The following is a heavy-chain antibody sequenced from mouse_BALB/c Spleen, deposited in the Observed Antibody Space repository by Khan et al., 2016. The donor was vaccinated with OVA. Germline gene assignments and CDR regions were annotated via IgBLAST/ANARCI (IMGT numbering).Heavy chain of an antibody. CDR1: GFTFSTYG. D-gene: IGHD1-1*01. Sequence: EVELVESGGDLVKPGGSLKLSCAASGFTFSTYGMSWVRQTPDKRLEWVATVSTGGSYTYYPDSVKGRFTISRDNAKNTLYLQMSSLKSEEKAKFYCARLAYYYDSEGCAYWGQGTLVTVSA. V-gene: IGHV5-6*01. J-gene: IGHJ3*01. CDR3: ARLAYYYDSEGCAY. CDR2: VSTGGSYT.